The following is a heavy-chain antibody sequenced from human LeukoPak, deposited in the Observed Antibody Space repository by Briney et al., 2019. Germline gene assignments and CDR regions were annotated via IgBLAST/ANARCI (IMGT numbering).Heavy chain of an antibody. CDR3: ARDMVSEAGTRWGDY. D-gene: IGHD6-19*01. CDR1: GFTFDDYA. Sequence: GGSLRLSCAASGFTFDDYAMHWVRQAPGKGLEWVSGISWNSGSIGYADSVKGRFTISRDNAKNSLYLQMNSLRAEDTALYYCARDMVSEAGTRWGDYWGQGILVTVSS. J-gene: IGHJ4*02. CDR2: ISWNSGSI. V-gene: IGHV3-9*01.